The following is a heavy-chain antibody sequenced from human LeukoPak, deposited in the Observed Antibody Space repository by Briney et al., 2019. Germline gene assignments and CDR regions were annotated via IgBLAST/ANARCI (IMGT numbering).Heavy chain of an antibody. J-gene: IGHJ3*02. CDR1: GGTFSSYA. V-gene: IGHV1-69*06. Sequence: ASVKVSCKASGGTFSSYAISWVRQAPGQGLEWMGGTIPIFGTANYAQKFQGRVTITADKSTSTAYMELSRLRSEDTAVYYCARGPLYSSSSAFDIWGQGTMVTVSS. CDR2: TIPIFGTA. D-gene: IGHD6-6*01. CDR3: ARGPLYSSSSAFDI.